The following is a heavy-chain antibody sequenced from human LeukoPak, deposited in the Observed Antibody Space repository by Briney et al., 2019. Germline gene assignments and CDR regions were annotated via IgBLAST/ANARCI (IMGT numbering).Heavy chain of an antibody. J-gene: IGHJ3*02. CDR1: GFTFSNAW. V-gene: IGHV3-15*01. D-gene: IGHD3-16*01. CDR2: IKSKTDGGTT. Sequence: GGSLRLSCATSGFTFSNAWMSWVRQAPGKGLEWVGRIKSKTDGGTTDYAAPVKGRFTISRDDSKNTLYLQMNSLKTEDTAVYYCTTLGDDSRDDAFDIWGQGTMVTVSS. CDR3: TTLGDDSRDDAFDI.